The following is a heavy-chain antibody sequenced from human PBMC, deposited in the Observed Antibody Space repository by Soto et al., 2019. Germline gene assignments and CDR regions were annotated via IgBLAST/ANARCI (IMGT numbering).Heavy chain of an antibody. Sequence: PSETLSLTWAVYGGSFSGCYWSWIRQPPGKGLEWIGEINHSGSTNYNPSLKSRVTISVDTSKNQFSLKLSSVTAADTAVYYCARGGGSLAAPFDYWGQGTLVTVSS. CDR1: GGSFSGCY. J-gene: IGHJ4*02. CDR2: INHSGST. CDR3: ARGGGSLAAPFDY. D-gene: IGHD6-6*01. V-gene: IGHV4-34*01.